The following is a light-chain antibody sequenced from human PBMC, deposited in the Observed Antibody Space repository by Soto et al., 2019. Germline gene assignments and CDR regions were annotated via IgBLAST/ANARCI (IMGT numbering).Light chain of an antibody. Sequence: EIVLTQSPGTLSLSPGERATLSCRASQSVSNFLAWYQQTPGQAPRLLIYGASSRATGIPDRFSGSGSGTDFTLTISRLEPEDFAVYYCQQYGSSSITFGQGTRLEIK. CDR2: GAS. CDR3: QQYGSSSIT. CDR1: QSVSNF. V-gene: IGKV3-20*01. J-gene: IGKJ5*01.